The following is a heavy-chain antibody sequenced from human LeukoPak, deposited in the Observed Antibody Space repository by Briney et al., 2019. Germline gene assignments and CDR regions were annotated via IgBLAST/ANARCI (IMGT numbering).Heavy chain of an antibody. D-gene: IGHD6-6*01. V-gene: IGHV3-7*01. J-gene: IGHJ4*02. CDR2: IKQDGGEK. Sequence: GGSLRLSCAASGFTFSSYWMSWVRQAPGKGLEWVANIKQDGGEKYYVDSVKGRFTISRDNAKNSLYLQMNSLRAEDTAVYYCARDGRTKIIAARPDYWGQGTLVTVSS. CDR1: GFTFSSYW. CDR3: ARDGRTKIIAARPDY.